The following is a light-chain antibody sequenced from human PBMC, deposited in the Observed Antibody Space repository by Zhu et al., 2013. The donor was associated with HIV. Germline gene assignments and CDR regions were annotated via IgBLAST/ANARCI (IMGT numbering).Light chain of an antibody. CDR3: QQLSSYPLT. CDR1: QDINRY. Sequence: DIQLTQSPSFLSASVGDRVTITCRASQDINRYLAWYQQKPGKPPKLLVYAASTTQSGVPSRFGGRGSGTEFTLTISSLQPEDFATYYCQQLSSYPLTFGGGTKVEIK. J-gene: IGKJ4*01. V-gene: IGKV1-9*01. CDR2: AAS.